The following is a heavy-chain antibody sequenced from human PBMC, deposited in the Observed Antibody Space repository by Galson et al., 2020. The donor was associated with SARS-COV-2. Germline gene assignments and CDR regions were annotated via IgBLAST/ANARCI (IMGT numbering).Heavy chain of an antibody. CDR2: IYYSGST. CDR1: GCSISSGGYY. V-gene: IGHV4-31*03. J-gene: IGHJ4*02. Sequence: ETSETLSLTCTVSGCSISSGGYYWSWIRQHPGKGLEWIGYIYYSGSTYYNPSLKSRVTISVDTSKNQFSLKLSSVTAADTAVYYCATRPRGVMIVGGAPHYFDYWGQGTLVTVSS. D-gene: IGHD3-3*01. CDR3: ATRPRGVMIVGGAPHYFDY.